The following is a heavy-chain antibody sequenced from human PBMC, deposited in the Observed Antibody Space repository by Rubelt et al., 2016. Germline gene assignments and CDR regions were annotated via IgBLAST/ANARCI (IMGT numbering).Heavy chain of an antibody. Sequence: EVQLVESGGGLVQPGGSLRLSCAASGFTFSSYWMSWVRQAPGKGLEWVSYISSSGSTIYYADSVKGRFTISRDNAKNSLYLQMNSLRAEDTAVYYCARSDIVATITDYWGQGTLVTVSS. J-gene: IGHJ4*02. D-gene: IGHD5-12*01. V-gene: IGHV3-48*04. CDR1: GFTFSSYW. CDR3: ARSDIVATITDY. CDR2: ISSSGSTI.